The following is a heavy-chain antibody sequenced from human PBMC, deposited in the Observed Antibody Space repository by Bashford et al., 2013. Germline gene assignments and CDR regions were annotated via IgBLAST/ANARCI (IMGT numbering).Heavy chain of an antibody. Sequence: ASVKVSCKASGYTFSNYGLTWVRQAPGQGLEWMGWISPYESSANYIESLQGRVTMTTDTATNTAYMELRNLKSDDTAVYYCARDIRPHCSSTSCSSMDVWGQGTTVTVSS. V-gene: IGHV1-18*04. D-gene: IGHD2-2*01. J-gene: IGHJ6*02. CDR3: ARDIRPHCSSTSCSSMDV. CDR1: GYTFSNYG. CDR2: ISPYESSA.